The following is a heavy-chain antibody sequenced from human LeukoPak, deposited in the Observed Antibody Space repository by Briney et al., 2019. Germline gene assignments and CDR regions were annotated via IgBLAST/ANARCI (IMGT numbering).Heavy chain of an antibody. CDR1: GFTFSSYA. Sequence: GGSLRLSCAASGFTFSSYAMHWVRQAPGKGLEYVSAISYNGDSTYYANSVKGRFTISRDNSKNTLYLQMGSLRAGDMAVYYCARGMDVWGQGTMVTVSS. CDR3: ARGMDV. J-gene: IGHJ6*02. V-gene: IGHV3-64*01. CDR2: ISYNGDST.